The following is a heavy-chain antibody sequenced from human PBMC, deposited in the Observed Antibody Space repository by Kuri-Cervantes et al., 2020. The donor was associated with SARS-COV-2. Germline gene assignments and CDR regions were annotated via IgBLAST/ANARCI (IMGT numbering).Heavy chain of an antibody. Sequence: GGSLRLSCAASGFTFTNAWMNWVRQAPGKGLEWVGRIKAKTEGETTDYAAPVKGRFTISRDDSKNLLYLQMNSLRIEDTAVYYCAKSEGHDFWSGYSYFDYWGQGTLVTVSS. J-gene: IGHJ4*02. V-gene: IGHV3-15*07. CDR2: IKAKTEGETT. D-gene: IGHD3-3*01. CDR3: AKSEGHDFWSGYSYFDY. CDR1: GFTFTNAW.